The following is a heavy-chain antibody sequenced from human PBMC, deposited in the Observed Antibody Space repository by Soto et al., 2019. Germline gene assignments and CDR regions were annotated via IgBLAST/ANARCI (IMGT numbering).Heavy chain of an antibody. J-gene: IGHJ5*02. V-gene: IGHV2-70*11. CDR1: GFSLNTSGMC. D-gene: IGHD3-10*01. CDR2: IDWDDEK. Sequence: SGPTLVNPTQTLRLTCTFSGFSLNTSGMCVSWIRQPPGKALEWLARIDWDDEKYYSTSLRTRLTISKDTSNNQVVLTMTNMDPADTATYYCARMTYGRDGNWVYTWGKGTLVTVSS. CDR3: ARMTYGRDGNWVYT.